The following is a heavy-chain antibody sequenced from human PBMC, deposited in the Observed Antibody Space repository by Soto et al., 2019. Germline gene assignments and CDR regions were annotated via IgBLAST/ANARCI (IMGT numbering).Heavy chain of an antibody. D-gene: IGHD3-3*01. J-gene: IGHJ3*02. CDR3: VRWGPERSGIRVDDAADI. CDR1: GFMFSSYD. Sequence: EVQLVESGGDLVQPGGFLRLSCAASGFMFSSYDMHWVRQGTGKGLEWVAAIGTAGDTYYLGSVKGRFTISRENDKKSLNLQINDLLAEDTAVYFCVRWGPERSGIRVDDAADIWGQGIVVTV. CDR2: IGTAGDT. V-gene: IGHV3-13*01.